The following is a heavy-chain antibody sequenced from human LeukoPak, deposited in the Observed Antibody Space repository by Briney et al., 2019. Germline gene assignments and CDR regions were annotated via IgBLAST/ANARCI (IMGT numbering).Heavy chain of an antibody. J-gene: IGHJ4*02. D-gene: IGHD3-22*01. CDR1: GFTFSSYW. Sequence: PGGSLRLSCVASGFTFSSYWMSWVRQVPRKGREWVANLKQDGSQTYYGDSVKGRFTISRDNVKNSLYLQMNSLTAEDTAVYYCARDKGDYDTSGSLFVFGGQGTLVTVSS. CDR2: LKQDGSQT. V-gene: IGHV3-7*03. CDR3: ARDKGDYDTSGSLFVF.